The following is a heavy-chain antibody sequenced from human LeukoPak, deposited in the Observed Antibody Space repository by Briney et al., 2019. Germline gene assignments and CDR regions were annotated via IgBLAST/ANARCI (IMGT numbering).Heavy chain of an antibody. V-gene: IGHV1-18*01. CDR1: GYTFTSYG. Sequence: ASVNVSFKSSGYTFTSYGISWVRQAPGQGLEWMGWVSAYNGNTNYAQKLQGRVTMTTDTSTSTAYMELRSLRSDDTAVYYCARRGPRDAFDIWGQGTMVTVSS. J-gene: IGHJ3*02. CDR2: VSAYNGNT. CDR3: ARRGPRDAFDI. D-gene: IGHD3-10*01.